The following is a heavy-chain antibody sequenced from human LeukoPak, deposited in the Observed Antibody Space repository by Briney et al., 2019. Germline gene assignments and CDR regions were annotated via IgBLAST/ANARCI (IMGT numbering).Heavy chain of an antibody. V-gene: IGHV1-18*04. CDR2: ISIYTGNT. CDR1: GYTFTSYG. CDR3: ARVRGTALTAYPGYFDY. J-gene: IGHJ4*02. Sequence: VSVKVSSKASGYTFTSYGISWVRQAPGQGLEWMGWISIYTGNTKYGEKFQGRATMTRDTSTSTAYMEVRSLRSDDTAVYYCARVRGTALTAYPGYFDYWGQGTLVTVSS. D-gene: IGHD2-21*02.